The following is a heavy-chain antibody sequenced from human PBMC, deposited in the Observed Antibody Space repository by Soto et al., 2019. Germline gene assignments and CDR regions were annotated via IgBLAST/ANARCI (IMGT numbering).Heavy chain of an antibody. V-gene: IGHV1-69*14. CDR2: IIPIFDIV. Sequence: QVQLVQSGAEVKKPGSSVKVSCKASGGTLSDYTINWVRQAPGQGLEWMGGIIPIFDIVDYAQKFQDRVTITADKPTSTAYMELRSLISEDTAVYYCARDERGYNYVSDYGLDVWGQGTSVTVSS. J-gene: IGHJ6*02. D-gene: IGHD5-18*01. CDR3: ARDERGYNYVSDYGLDV. CDR1: GGTLSDYT.